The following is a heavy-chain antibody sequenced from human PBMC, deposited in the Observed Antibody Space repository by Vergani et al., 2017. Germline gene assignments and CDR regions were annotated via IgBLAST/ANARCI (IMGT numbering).Heavy chain of an antibody. CDR3: ARDGGLSFLSTGYYYYMDV. CDR2: IYYSGST. V-gene: IGHV4-31*03. Sequence: QVQLQESGPGLVKPSQTLSLTCTVSGGSISSGGYYWSWIRQHPGKGLEGIGYIYYSGSTYYNPSLRSRVTISVDTSKNQFSLKLSSVTAADTAVYYCARDGGLSFLSTGYYYYMDVWGKGTTVTVSS. CDR1: GGSISSGGYY. J-gene: IGHJ6*03. D-gene: IGHD3-16*01.